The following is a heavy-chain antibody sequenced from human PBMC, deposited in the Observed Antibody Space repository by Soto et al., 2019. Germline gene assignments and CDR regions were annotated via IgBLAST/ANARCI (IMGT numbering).Heavy chain of an antibody. Sequence: PSETLSLTCTVSGGSISSSSYYWGWIRQPPGKGLEWIGSIYYSGSTYYNPSLKSRVTISVDTSKNQFSLKLSSVTAADTAVYYCARLPMYSYGYPHPDYWGQGTLVTVSS. V-gene: IGHV4-39*01. J-gene: IGHJ4*02. CDR1: GGSISSSSYY. CDR3: ARLPMYSYGYPHPDY. D-gene: IGHD5-18*01. CDR2: IYYSGST.